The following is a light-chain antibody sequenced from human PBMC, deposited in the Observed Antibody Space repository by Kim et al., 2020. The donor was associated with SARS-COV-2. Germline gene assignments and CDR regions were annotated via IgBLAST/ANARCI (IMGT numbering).Light chain of an antibody. CDR3: QQYNDWPLT. Sequence: EIVMTQSPVTLSVSPGERVTLSCRASQSVSGLLAWYQQKPGQPPRLLMYGASTRATGIPARFSGSGYGTEFTLTISTLQSEDFAVYYCQQYNDWPLTFGGGTKVDIK. J-gene: IGKJ4*01. V-gene: IGKV3D-15*01. CDR1: QSVSGL. CDR2: GAS.